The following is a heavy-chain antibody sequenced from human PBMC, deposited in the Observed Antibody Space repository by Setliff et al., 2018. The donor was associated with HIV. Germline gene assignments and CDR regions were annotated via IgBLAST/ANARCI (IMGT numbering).Heavy chain of an antibody. CDR2: MNPNSGNT. Sequence: ASVKVSCKPSGSTFSTYDINWVRQATGQGLEWMGWMNPNSGNTGYAQKFQGRVTMTRNTSISTAYMELSSLRSDDTAVYYCASSWSRIRYYGMDVWGPETLLVTVSS. D-gene: IGHD6-13*01. J-gene: IGHJ6*02. CDR1: GSTFSTYD. CDR3: ASSWSRIRYYGMDV. V-gene: IGHV1-8*01.